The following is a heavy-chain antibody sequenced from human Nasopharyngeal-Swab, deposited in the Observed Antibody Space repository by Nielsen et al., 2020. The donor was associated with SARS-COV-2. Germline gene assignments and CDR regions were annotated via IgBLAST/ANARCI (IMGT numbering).Heavy chain of an antibody. CDR2: IWYDGSNK. Sequence: GGSLRLPCAASGFTFSSYGMHWVRQAPGKGLEWVAVIWYDGSNKYYADSVKGRFTISRDNSKNTLYLQMNSLRAEDTAVYYCAREGDILTGYYDAFDIWGQGTMVTVSS. V-gene: IGHV3-33*01. J-gene: IGHJ3*02. CDR1: GFTFSSYG. CDR3: AREGDILTGYYDAFDI. D-gene: IGHD3-9*01.